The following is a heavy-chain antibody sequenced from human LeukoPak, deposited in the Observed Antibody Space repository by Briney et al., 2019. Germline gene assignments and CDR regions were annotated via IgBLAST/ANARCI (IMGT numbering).Heavy chain of an antibody. CDR2: INPNSGGT. CDR1: GYTFTGCY. Sequence: ASVKVSCKASGYTFTGCYMHWVRQAPGQGLEWMGRINPNSGGTNYAQKFQGRVTMTRDTSISTAYMELSRLRSDDTAVYYCARGPSLMVRGVISFFDYWGQGTLVTVSS. D-gene: IGHD3-10*01. V-gene: IGHV1-2*06. J-gene: IGHJ4*02. CDR3: ARGPSLMVRGVISFFDY.